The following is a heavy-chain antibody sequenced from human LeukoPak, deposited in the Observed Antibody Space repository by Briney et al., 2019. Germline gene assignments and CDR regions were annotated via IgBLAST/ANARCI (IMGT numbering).Heavy chain of an antibody. CDR3: AGYCSTTSCYGVDY. J-gene: IGHJ4*02. CDR1: GFTFSSYS. Sequence: GGSLRPSCAASGFTFSSYSMNWVRQAPGKGLEWVSYISSSSSAIYYADSVKGRFTISRDNAKNSLYLRMNSLRAEDTAVYYCAGYCSTTSCYGVDYWGQGTLVTVSS. D-gene: IGHD2-2*01. V-gene: IGHV3-48*01. CDR2: ISSSSSAI.